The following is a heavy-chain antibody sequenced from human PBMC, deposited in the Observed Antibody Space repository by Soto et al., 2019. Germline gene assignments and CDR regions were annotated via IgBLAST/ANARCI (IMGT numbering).Heavy chain of an antibody. V-gene: IGHV1-2*02. D-gene: IGHD6-13*01. CDR3: AYIEAAGSDDWFDP. J-gene: IGHJ5*02. CDR2: INPNSGGT. Sequence: ASVKVSCKASGYTFTGYYMHWVRQAPGQGLEWMGWINPNSGGTNYAQKFQGRVTMTRDTSISTAYMELSRLRSDDTAVYYCAYIEAAGSDDWFDPWGQGTLVTVSS. CDR1: GYTFTGYY.